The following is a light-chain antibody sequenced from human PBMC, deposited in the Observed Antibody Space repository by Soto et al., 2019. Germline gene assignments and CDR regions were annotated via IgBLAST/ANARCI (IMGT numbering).Light chain of an antibody. CDR2: WAS. CDR1: QSVLYSSNNKNY. V-gene: IGKV4-1*01. CDR3: QQYYSTPPP. J-gene: IGKJ4*01. Sequence: DIVMTQSPDSLAVSLGERATINCKSSQSVLYSSNNKNYLAWYQQKPGQPPKLLIYWASTRESGVPDRFSGSGSGTDFTLTISSLQAEDVAVYYCQQYYSTPPPLGGGPKV.